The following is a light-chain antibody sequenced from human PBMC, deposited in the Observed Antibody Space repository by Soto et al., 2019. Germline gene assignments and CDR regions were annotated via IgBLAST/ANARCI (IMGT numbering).Light chain of an antibody. CDR2: DAS. CDR1: QRVSSY. CDR3: HHRSNWPLT. V-gene: IGKV3-11*01. Sequence: EIVLTQSPATLSLSPGGRSTLSCRASQRVSSYLAWYQQRPGQAPRLLIYDASNRAPGIPARFSGSGSGTDFTLTVSSLEPEDFAVYYCHHRSNWPLTFGGGTRVEIK. J-gene: IGKJ4*01.